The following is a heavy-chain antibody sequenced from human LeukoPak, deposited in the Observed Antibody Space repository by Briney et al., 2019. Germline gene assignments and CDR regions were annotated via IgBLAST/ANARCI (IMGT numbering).Heavy chain of an antibody. CDR1: GFTFSSYG. D-gene: IGHD3-10*01. CDR2: IRYDGSNK. J-gene: IGHJ6*03. CDR3: AKAPSSGVWFRELLTPMDV. Sequence: GGSLRLSCAASGFTFSSYGMHWVRQAPGKGLEGVAFIRYDGSNKYYADSVKGRFTISRDNSKNTLYLKMNSLRAQNTAVYYFAKAPSSGVWFRELLTPMDVWGKGTTVTVSS. V-gene: IGHV3-30*02.